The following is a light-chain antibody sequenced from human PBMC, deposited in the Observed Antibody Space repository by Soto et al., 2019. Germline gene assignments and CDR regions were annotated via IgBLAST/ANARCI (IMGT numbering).Light chain of an antibody. Sequence: DIQMTQSPSSLSASVGDRVTITCRASQGISNYLAWYQQKPGKVPKLLIYAASTLQSGVPSRFSGSGSGTAFSLTISSLQPEDVATYYCQKYNSARFTFGPGTKVDIK. V-gene: IGKV1-27*01. CDR1: QGISNY. CDR3: QKYNSARFT. J-gene: IGKJ3*01. CDR2: AAS.